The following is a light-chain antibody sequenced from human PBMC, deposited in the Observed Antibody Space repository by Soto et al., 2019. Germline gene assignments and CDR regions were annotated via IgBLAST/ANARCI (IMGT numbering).Light chain of an antibody. Sequence: DIQMTQSPSTLSASVGDRVTITCRASQSISTWLDWSQQKPGKAPKVLIYDASTLDSGVPSRFSGSGSGTEFTLTISSLQPDDFAAYYCQQYNNYPLYTFGQGTKLEIK. J-gene: IGKJ2*01. CDR3: QQYNNYPLYT. V-gene: IGKV1-5*01. CDR2: DAS. CDR1: QSISTW.